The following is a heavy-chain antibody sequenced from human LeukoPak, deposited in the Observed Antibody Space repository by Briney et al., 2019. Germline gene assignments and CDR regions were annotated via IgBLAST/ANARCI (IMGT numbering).Heavy chain of an antibody. CDR2: INPNSGGT. V-gene: IGHV1-2*02. CDR1: GYTFTGYY. D-gene: IGHD3-9*01. CDR3: ARSILTGYSSFDY. J-gene: IGHJ4*02. Sequence: GASVKVSCKASGYTFTGYYMHWVRQAPGQGLEWMGWINPNSGGTNYAQKFQGRVTMTRDTSISTAYMELSRLRSDDTAVYYCARSILTGYSSFDYRGQGTLVTVSS.